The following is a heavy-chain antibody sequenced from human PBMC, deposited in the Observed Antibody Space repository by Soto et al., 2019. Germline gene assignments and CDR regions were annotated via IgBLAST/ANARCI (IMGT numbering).Heavy chain of an antibody. J-gene: IGHJ4*02. CDR3: ARVGAAAAHDY. CDR2: IKQDGSEK. Sequence: GGSLRLSCAASGFNFSSYWMSWVRQAPGKGLEWVANIKQDGSEKYYVDSVKGRFTISRDNAKNSLYLQMNSLRAEDTAVYYCARVGAAAAHDYWGQGTLVTVSS. V-gene: IGHV3-7*01. D-gene: IGHD6-13*01. CDR1: GFNFSSYW.